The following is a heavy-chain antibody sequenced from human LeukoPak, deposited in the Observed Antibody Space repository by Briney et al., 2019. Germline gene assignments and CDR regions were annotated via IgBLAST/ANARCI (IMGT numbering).Heavy chain of an antibody. V-gene: IGHV1-69*13. CDR1: GGTFTSYA. CDR3: ARDLIAAAGTDAFDI. Sequence: SVKVSCKASGGTFTSYAISWVRQAPGQGLEWMGGSIPIFGTANYAQKFQGRVTITADESTSTAYMELSSLRSEDTAVYYCARDLIAAAGTDAFDIWGQGTMVTVSS. D-gene: IGHD6-13*01. J-gene: IGHJ3*02. CDR2: SIPIFGTA.